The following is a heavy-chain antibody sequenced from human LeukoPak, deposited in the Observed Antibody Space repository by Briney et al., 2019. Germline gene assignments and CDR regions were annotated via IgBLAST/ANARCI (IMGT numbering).Heavy chain of an antibody. CDR1: GGSISSGGYY. CDR2: IYYSGST. J-gene: IGHJ3*02. Sequence: SETLSLTCTVSGGSISSGGYYWSWIRQHPGKGLEWIGYIYYSGSTYYNPSLKSRITMSVDTSKHQFSLKLNSVTAADTAVYYCARAEFNGYNENAFDIWGQGTMVTVSS. V-gene: IGHV4-31*03. CDR3: ARAEFNGYNENAFDI. D-gene: IGHD5-24*01.